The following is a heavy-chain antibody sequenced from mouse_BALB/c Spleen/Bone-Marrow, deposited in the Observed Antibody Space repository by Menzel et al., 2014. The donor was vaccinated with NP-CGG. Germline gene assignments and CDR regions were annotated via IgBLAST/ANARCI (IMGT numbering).Heavy chain of an antibody. V-gene: IGHV2-9*02. CDR2: IWAGGNT. Sequence: QVQLQQPGPGLVAPSQSLSITCTVSGFSLTSYGVHWVRQPPGKGLEWLGVIWAGGNTNYNSALMSRLSISKDSSKSQVFLKMNSLQTDDTAMYYCARDGNYYGNYGTMDYWGQGTSVTVSS. J-gene: IGHJ4*01. CDR3: ARDGNYYGNYGTMDY. D-gene: IGHD2-1*01. CDR1: GFSLTSYG.